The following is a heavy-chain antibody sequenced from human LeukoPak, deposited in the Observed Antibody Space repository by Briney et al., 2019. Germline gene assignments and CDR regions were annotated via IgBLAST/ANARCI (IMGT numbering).Heavy chain of an antibody. CDR2: ISDNGGTT. CDR3: AKARYYNKDAVDF. V-gene: IGHV3-23*01. Sequence: GSLRLSCSASGFTFSYYAVSWCRQAPEKGLEWVSGISDNGGTTDYADYVKGRFTISRDNSKTTLYLQMNTLRAEHSAVYYCAKARYYNKDAVDFWGQGTLVTVSS. J-gene: IGHJ3*01. D-gene: IGHD3-9*01. CDR1: GFTFSYYA.